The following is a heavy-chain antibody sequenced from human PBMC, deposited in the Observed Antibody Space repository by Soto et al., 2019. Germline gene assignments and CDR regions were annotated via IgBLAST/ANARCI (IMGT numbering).Heavy chain of an antibody. D-gene: IGHD2-2*01. J-gene: IGHJ4*02. Sequence: QVQLVQSGAEVKKPGASVKVSCKASGYTFTSYAMHWVRQAPRQRLEWMGWINAGNGNTKYSQKFQGRVTITRDTSASTAYMELSSLRSEDTAVYYCARGVRYCSSTSCYPFDYWGQGTLVTVSS. CDR3: ARGVRYCSSTSCYPFDY. CDR1: GYTFTSYA. V-gene: IGHV1-3*01. CDR2: INAGNGNT.